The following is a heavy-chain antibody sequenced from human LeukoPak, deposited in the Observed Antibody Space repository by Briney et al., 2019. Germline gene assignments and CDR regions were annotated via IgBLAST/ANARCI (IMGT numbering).Heavy chain of an antibody. CDR1: GYSFTSYW. V-gene: IGHV5-51*01. Sequence: GESLKISCKGSGYSFTSYWIGWVRQMPGKGLEWMGIIYPGDSDTKYSPSFQGQVTISADKSISTAYLQWSSLKASDTAMYYCARTSHPPYCSSTSCPFDYWGQGTLVTVSS. J-gene: IGHJ4*02. D-gene: IGHD2-2*01. CDR2: IYPGDSDT. CDR3: ARTSHPPYCSSTSCPFDY.